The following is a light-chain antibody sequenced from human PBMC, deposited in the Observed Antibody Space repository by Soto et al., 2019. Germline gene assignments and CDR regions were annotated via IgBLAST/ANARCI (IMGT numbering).Light chain of an antibody. CDR2: EGS. Sequence: QSVLTQPASVSGSPGQSITISCTGTSSDVGSYNLVSWYQQHPGKAPKLMIYEGSKRPSGVSNRFSGSKSGNTASLTISGLQAEDAADYYCCSYAGSSTVFGGGTKLPVL. J-gene: IGLJ2*01. CDR1: SSDVGSYNL. CDR3: CSYAGSSTV. V-gene: IGLV2-23*01.